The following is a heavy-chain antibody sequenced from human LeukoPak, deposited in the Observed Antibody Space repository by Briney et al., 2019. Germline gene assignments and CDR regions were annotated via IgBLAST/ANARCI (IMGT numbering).Heavy chain of an antibody. J-gene: IGHJ4*02. Sequence: GGSLRLSCAASGFTFRGYEMNWVRQAPGKGLVWVSRINSDGSTTTYADSVKGRFTISRDNARNTLYLQMNSLGAEDTAVYYCARVTWNYVPFDYWGQGTLVTVSS. CDR2: INSDGSTT. CDR1: GFTFRGYE. CDR3: ARVTWNYVPFDY. V-gene: IGHV3-74*01. D-gene: IGHD3-16*01.